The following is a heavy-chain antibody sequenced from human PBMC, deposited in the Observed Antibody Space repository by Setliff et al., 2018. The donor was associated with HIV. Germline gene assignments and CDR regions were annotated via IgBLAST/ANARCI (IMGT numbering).Heavy chain of an antibody. CDR3: ARVGYIYGYEYAFEM. CDR2: LIPIFGTA. J-gene: IGHJ3*02. Sequence: ASLKDSCKVSGGPFSSYAISWVRQAPGQWLEWLGWLIPIFGTANYAQKFQGRVTIIADVSTSTAYMQLSSLRSEDTAVYYCARVGYIYGYEYAFEMWGQGTMVTVSS. V-gene: IGHV1-69*13. CDR1: GGPFSSYA. D-gene: IGHD5-18*01.